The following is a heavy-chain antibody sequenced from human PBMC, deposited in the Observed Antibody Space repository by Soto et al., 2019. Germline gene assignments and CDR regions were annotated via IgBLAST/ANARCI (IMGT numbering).Heavy chain of an antibody. V-gene: IGHV1-3*05. Sequence: QIQLVQSGAEETKPGASVKVSCKTSGYTFTQFALNWVRQAPGQSLEWMGWINGYNGDTKYSHKFQGRVTLTRDTSTSTGYMELSSLRSEDTAVYYCASTYNGDYGYWGQGTLVTVSS. CDR1: GYTFTQFA. J-gene: IGHJ4*02. CDR2: INGYNGDT. D-gene: IGHD2-21*01. CDR3: ASTYNGDYGY.